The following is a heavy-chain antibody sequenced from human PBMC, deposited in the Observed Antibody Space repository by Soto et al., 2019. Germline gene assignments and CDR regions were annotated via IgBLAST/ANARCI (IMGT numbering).Heavy chain of an antibody. D-gene: IGHD4-4*01. J-gene: IGHJ6*02. CDR2: IYYSGST. Sequence: SETLSLTCTVAGRSISSYYWSWIRRPPGKGLEWIGYIYYSGSTNYNPSLKSRVTISVDTSKNQFSLKLSSVTAADTAVYYCARDRNSRGDYYYGMDVWGQGTTVTVSS. CDR1: GRSISSYY. V-gene: IGHV4-59*01. CDR3: ARDRNSRGDYYYGMDV.